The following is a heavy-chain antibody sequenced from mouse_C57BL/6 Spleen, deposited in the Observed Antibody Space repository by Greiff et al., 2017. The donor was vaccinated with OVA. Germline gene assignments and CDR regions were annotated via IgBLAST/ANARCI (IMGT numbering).Heavy chain of an antibody. D-gene: IGHD1-1*01. CDR1: GFTFSDYY. V-gene: IGHV5-12*01. CDR2: ISNGGGST. CDR3: ARQGDYYGSSYYAMDY. J-gene: IGHJ4*01. Sequence: EVQRVESGGGLVQPGGSLKLSCAASGFTFSDYYMYWVRQTPEKRLEWVAYISNGGGSTYYPDTVKGRFTISRDNAKNTLYLQMSRLKSEDTAMYYCARQGDYYGSSYYAMDYWGQGTSVTVSS.